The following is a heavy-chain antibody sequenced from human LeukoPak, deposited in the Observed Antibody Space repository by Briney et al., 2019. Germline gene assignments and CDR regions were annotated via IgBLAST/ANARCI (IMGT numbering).Heavy chain of an antibody. J-gene: IGHJ3*02. D-gene: IGHD3-22*01. V-gene: IGHV3-21*01. Sequence: GGSLRLSCAASGFTFSSYSMNWVRQAPGKGLEWVSSISSSSSYIYYADSVKGRFTISRDNAKNSLYLQMNSLRAEDTAVFYCAREWDGSGYYPPWDDAFAIWGQGTMVTVSS. CDR2: ISSSSSYI. CDR3: AREWDGSGYYPPWDDAFAI. CDR1: GFTFSSYS.